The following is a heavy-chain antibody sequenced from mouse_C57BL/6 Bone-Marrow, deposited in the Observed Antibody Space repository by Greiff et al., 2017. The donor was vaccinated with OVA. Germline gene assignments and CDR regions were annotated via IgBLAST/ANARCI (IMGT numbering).Heavy chain of an antibody. D-gene: IGHD1-1*01. J-gene: IGHJ4*01. CDR3: VKAVCPLRRDYAMDD. CDR1: GFTFTDYY. CDR2: IRNKANGYTT. Sequence: EVNVVESGGGLVQPGASLRLSCAASGFTFTDYYMSWVRQPPGKAPEWLALIRNKANGYTTEYTASVKGRFTISRDNSQNILYLQMNTLRAEDSATYYCVKAVCPLRRDYAMDDWGQGTSVTVSS. V-gene: IGHV7-4*01.